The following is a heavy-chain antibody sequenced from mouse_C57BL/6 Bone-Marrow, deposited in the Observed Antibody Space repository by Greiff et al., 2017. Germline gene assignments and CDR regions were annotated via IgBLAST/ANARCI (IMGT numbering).Heavy chain of an antibody. D-gene: IGHD2-1*01. J-gene: IGHJ3*01. CDR2: IWGVGST. CDR1: GFSLTRYG. V-gene: IGHV2-6*01. CDR3: ASLLPQGAY. Sequence: QVQLQQSGPGLVAPSQSLSITCTVSGFSLTRYGVDWVRQSPGKGLEWLGVIWGVGSTNYNSALKSRLSISKNNSKSQFFLKMNRLQTDDTAMYYCASLLPQGAYWGQGTLVTVSA.